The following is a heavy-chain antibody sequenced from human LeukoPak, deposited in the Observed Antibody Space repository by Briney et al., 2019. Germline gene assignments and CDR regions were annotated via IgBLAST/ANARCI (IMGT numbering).Heavy chain of an antibody. J-gene: IGHJ4*02. D-gene: IGHD1-14*01. V-gene: IGHV7-4-1*02. CDR1: GYTFTNYA. CDR3: ARDNLPSGY. CDR2: INTNTGNP. Sequence: ASVKASCKASGYTFTNYAVNWVRQAPGQGLEWMGWINTNTGNPTYAQGFTGRFVFSLDTSVSTAYLQISSLKAEDTAMYYCARDNLPSGYWGQGTLVTVSS.